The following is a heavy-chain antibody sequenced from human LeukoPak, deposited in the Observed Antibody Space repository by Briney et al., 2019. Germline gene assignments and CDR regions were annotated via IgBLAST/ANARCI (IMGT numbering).Heavy chain of an antibody. J-gene: IGHJ3*02. CDR3: ARGIAAASERALDI. CDR2: IYDSGST. CDR1: DGSISSYY. Sequence: SETLSLTCTVSDGSISSYYWSWIRQPPGKGLEWIGHIYDSGSTNYNPSLESRVTMSVDTSKNHFSLKMSSLTAADTAVYYCARGIAAASERALDIWGQGTMVTVSS. D-gene: IGHD6-13*01. V-gene: IGHV4-59*12.